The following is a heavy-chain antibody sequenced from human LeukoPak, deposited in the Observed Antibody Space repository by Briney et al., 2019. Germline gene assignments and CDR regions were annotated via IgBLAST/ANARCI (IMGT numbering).Heavy chain of an antibody. J-gene: IGHJ4*02. CDR1: GYTFTTYD. CDR2: TNPNSGDA. V-gene: IGHV1-8*01. CDR3: ARVRTYGSMSI. Sequence: ASVKVSCKASGYTFTTYDINWARQATGQGLEWMGWTNPNSGDAGYAPKFQGRVTMTRNTSITTAYMEVTNLKSEDTAVYYCARVRTYGSMSIWGQGTLVTVSS. D-gene: IGHD3-10*01.